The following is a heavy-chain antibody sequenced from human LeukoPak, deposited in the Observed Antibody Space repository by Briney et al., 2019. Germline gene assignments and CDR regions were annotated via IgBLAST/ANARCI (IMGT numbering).Heavy chain of an antibody. Sequence: LPGGSLRLSCAASGFTFDDYAMHWVRQAPGKGLEWVSGISWNSGSIGYADSVKGRFTIFRDNAKNSLYLQMNSLRAEDTALYYCARTDYDILTGYRPSDYYYYGMDVWGQGTTVTVSS. CDR1: GFTFDDYA. J-gene: IGHJ6*02. V-gene: IGHV3-9*01. D-gene: IGHD3-9*01. CDR3: ARTDYDILTGYRPSDYYYYGMDV. CDR2: ISWNSGSI.